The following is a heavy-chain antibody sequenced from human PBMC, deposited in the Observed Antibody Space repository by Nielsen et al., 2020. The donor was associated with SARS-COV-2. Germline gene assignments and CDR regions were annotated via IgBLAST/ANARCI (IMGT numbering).Heavy chain of an antibody. J-gene: IGHJ4*02. V-gene: IGHV3-21*01. CDR1: GFTFSSYS. D-gene: IGHD3-10*01. Sequence: GESLKISCAASGFTFSSYSMSWVRQAPGKGLEWVSSISSSSSYIYYADSVKGRFTISRDNAKNSLYLQMNSLRAEDTAVYYCARDSETTMVRANDYWGQGTLVTVSS. CDR3: ARDSETTMVRANDY. CDR2: ISSSSSYI.